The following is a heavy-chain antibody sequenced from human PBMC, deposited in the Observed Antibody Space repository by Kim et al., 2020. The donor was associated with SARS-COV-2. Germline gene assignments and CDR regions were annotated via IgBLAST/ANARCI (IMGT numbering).Heavy chain of an antibody. J-gene: IGHJ5*01. V-gene: IGHV3-30*04. D-gene: IGHD3-22*01. CDR3: ARGESGYYSAFDS. CDR2: ITYDGSNK. CDR1: GFTFGSYA. Sequence: GGSLRLSCAASGFTFGSYAMHWVRQAPGKGLEWVAGITYDGSNKYYADSVKGRFTISRDNSKNTLYLQMNSLRAEDTAVYYCARGESGYYSAFDSWGQGTLVTVSS.